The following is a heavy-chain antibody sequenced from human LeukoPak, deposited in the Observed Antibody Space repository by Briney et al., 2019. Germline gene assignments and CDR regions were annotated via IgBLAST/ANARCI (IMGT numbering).Heavy chain of an antibody. CDR1: GYTFTGYY. Sequence: ASVKVSCKTSGYTFTGYYMHWVRQAPGQGLEWMGWINPNSGGTNYAQKFQGRVTMTRDTSISTAYMELSRLRSDDTAVYYCARDKILWFRELLGYWGQGTLVTVSS. CDR3: ARDKILWFRELLGY. CDR2: INPNSGGT. D-gene: IGHD3-10*01. V-gene: IGHV1-2*02. J-gene: IGHJ4*02.